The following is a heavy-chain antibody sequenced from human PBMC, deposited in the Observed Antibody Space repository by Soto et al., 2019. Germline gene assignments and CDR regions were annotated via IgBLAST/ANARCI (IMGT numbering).Heavy chain of an antibody. D-gene: IGHD2-8*02. CDR2: VYYSGTT. V-gene: IGHV4-59*01. J-gene: IGHJ5*02. CDR3: AKLPWAGYGGVFDP. CDR1: GGSISNYY. Sequence: SETLSLTCTVSGGSISNYYWTWIRQPPGKGLQWIGYVYYSGTTNYNPSLTSRVTISVDTSKNQFSLRLSSVTAADTAVYYCAKLPWAGYGGVFDPWGQGTLVTVSS.